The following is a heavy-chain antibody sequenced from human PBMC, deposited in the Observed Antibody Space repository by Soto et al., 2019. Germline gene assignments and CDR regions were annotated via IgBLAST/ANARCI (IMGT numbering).Heavy chain of an antibody. Sequence: EVQLVESGGGLVQPGGSLRLSCASSGFTFSSYWMHWVRQIPGKGLVWVSRINIDGSSTDYADSVKDRFTISRDNAKNTLYLQMNSLRAEDTAVYYGASGHNERVGYFDLWGRGTLVTVSS. CDR2: INIDGSST. V-gene: IGHV3-74*01. D-gene: IGHD2-15*01. CDR3: ASGHNERVGYFDL. CDR1: GFTFSSYW. J-gene: IGHJ2*01.